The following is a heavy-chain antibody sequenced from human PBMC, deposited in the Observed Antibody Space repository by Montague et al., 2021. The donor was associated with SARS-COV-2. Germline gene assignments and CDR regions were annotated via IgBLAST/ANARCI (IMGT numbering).Heavy chain of an antibody. Sequence: SETLSLTCTVAGGSISGSNYYWAWIRKPPGKGLEWIGNIYYTGTTYYNPSLKSRVTMSVDTSKNQFSLKLTSVTAADTAVYYCANADRCSSGSCYSPFDSWGQGSLVTVSS. D-gene: IGHD2-15*01. CDR2: IYYTGTT. J-gene: IGHJ4*02. V-gene: IGHV4-39*01. CDR3: ANADRCSSGSCYSPFDS. CDR1: GGSISGSNYY.